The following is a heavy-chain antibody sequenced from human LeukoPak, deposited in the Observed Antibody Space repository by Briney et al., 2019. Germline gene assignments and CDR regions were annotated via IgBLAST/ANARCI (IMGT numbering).Heavy chain of an antibody. V-gene: IGHV1-2*04. CDR3: ARNGDTPASTYDIFTRPPEAFDI. D-gene: IGHD3-9*01. J-gene: IGHJ3*02. CDR2: IIANSGGT. Sequence: ASVKGSCKAAVYTFTGYYMHWVRQATGQAPEWIVWIIANSGGTSYAPKFQVCATITRDTSISTAYMELSRLSSDDTAVHYCARNGDTPASTYDIFTRPPEAFDIWGQGTMVTVSS. CDR1: VYTFTGYY.